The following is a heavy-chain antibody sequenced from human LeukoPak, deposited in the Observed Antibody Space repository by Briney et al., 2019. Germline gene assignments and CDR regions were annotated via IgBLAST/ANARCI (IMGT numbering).Heavy chain of an antibody. V-gene: IGHV4-34*01. CDR2: INHSGTT. D-gene: IGHD3-3*01. CDR1: GGPFSGYY. CDR3: ARGPTTYYNFWSGPVFDY. Sequence: PSETLSLTCAVYGGPFSGYYWSWVRQPPGKGLEWIGEINHSGTTNYNPSLKRRVTISVDTYKNKFSLNLSSVTAADTAVYYCARGPTTYYNFWSGPVFDYWGQGTLVTVSS. J-gene: IGHJ4*02.